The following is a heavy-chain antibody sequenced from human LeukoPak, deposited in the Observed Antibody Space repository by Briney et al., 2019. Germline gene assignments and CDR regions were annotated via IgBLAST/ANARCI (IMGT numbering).Heavy chain of an antibody. CDR1: GFTLSRYW. J-gene: IGHJ4*02. D-gene: IGHD1-14*01. V-gene: IGHV3-7*01. CDR2: INEDGGER. Sequence: GGCLRLSCAASGFTLSRYWMSWVRQAPGKGLEWVANINEDGGERHYVDTVKGRFTISRDNAKNSLYLQMNSLRAEDTAVYYCARGGNLENWGRGTLVTVSS. CDR3: ARGGNLEN.